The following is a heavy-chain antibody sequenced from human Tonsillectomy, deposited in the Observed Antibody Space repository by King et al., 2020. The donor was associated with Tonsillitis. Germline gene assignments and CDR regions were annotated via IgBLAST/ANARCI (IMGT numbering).Heavy chain of an antibody. CDR3: VRLGGCDSSGYYGDY. J-gene: IGHJ4*02. CDR2: IYPGDSDT. Sequence: VQLVESGAEVKKPGESLKISCKGSGYSFSSYWIGWVRQMPGTGPEWMGLIYPGDSDTRYSPSFQGQVTISADKSISTAYLQWSSLRASDTAVYYCVRLGGCDSSGYYGDYGGQGTLVTVSS. D-gene: IGHD3-22*01. CDR1: GYSFSSYW. V-gene: IGHV5-51*01.